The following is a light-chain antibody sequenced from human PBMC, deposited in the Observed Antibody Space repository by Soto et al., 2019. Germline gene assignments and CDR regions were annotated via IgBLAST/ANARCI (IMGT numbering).Light chain of an antibody. CDR2: GNS. CDR1: SSNIGAGYD. CDR3: HSYDSSLSGWV. J-gene: IGLJ3*02. V-gene: IGLV1-40*01. Sequence: QSVLTQPPSVSGAPGQRVTISCTGSSSNIGAGYDVHWYQQLPGTAPKLLIYGNSNRPSGVPDRFSGSKSGTSAALAITGLQAEDEADYYCHSYDSSLSGWVFCGGTKLTVL.